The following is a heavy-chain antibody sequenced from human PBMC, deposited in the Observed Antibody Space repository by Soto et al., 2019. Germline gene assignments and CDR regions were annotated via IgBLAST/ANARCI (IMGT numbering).Heavy chain of an antibody. J-gene: IGHJ4*02. V-gene: IGHV3-23*01. D-gene: IGHD3-10*01. CDR2: ISGSGGST. CDR1: GFTFSSYA. CDR3: AKDPKLLWFGELPNFDY. Sequence: GGSLRLSCAASGFTFSSYAMSWVRQAPGKGLEWVSAISGSGGSTYYADSVKGRFTISRDNSKNTLYLQMNSLRAEDTAVYYCAKDPKLLWFGELPNFDYWGQGTLVTVSS.